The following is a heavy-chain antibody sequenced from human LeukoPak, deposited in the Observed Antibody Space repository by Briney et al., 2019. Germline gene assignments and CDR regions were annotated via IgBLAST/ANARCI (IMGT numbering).Heavy chain of an antibody. J-gene: IGHJ4*02. Sequence: ASVKVSCKASGYTFTSYYMHWVRQAPGQGLEWMGIINPSGGSTSYAQKFQGRVTMTRDTSTSTVYMELSSLRSDDTAVYYCARDAPLRSTGDQSIDYWGQGTLVTVSS. CDR1: GYTFTSYY. D-gene: IGHD7-27*01. CDR2: INPSGGST. CDR3: ARDAPLRSTGDQSIDY. V-gene: IGHV1-46*01.